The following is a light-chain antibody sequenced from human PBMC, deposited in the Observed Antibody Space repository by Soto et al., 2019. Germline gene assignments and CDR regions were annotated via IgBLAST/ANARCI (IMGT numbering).Light chain of an antibody. Sequence: EIVMTQSPATVSVLPGESATLSCRASQSITSSVAWYQQKPGQAPRLLIYDASNRATGIPARFSGSGSGTDFTLTISILEPEDFAVYYCQQRYNWPPITFGQGTRLEN. CDR1: QSITSS. J-gene: IGKJ5*01. CDR2: DAS. CDR3: QQRYNWPPIT. V-gene: IGKV3-11*01.